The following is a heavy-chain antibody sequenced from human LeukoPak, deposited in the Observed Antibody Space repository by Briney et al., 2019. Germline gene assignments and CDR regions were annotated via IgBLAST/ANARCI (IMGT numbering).Heavy chain of an antibody. D-gene: IGHD3-3*01. V-gene: IGHV3-23*01. CDR3: AKDGLHYDFWSGSPFDP. J-gene: IGHJ5*02. CDR2: ISGSGGST. CDR1: GFTFSSYA. Sequence: GGSLRLSCAAFGFTFSSYAMSWVRQAPGKGLEWVSAISGSGGSTYYADSVKGRFTISRDNSKNTLYLQMNSLRAEDTAVYYCAKDGLHYDFWSGSPFDPWGQGTLVTVSS.